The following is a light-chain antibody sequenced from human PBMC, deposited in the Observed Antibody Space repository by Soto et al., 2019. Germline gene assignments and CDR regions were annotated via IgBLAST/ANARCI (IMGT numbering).Light chain of an antibody. CDR2: AAS. Sequence: DIQLTQSPSFLSASVGDRVTITCRASQGISSYLAWYQQKPGKAPRLLIYAASTLQTGVPSRFSGSGSGTDFTLTISRLEPEDFAVYYCQQYGNSPQTFGQGTKVDI. CDR3: QQYGNSPQT. J-gene: IGKJ1*01. V-gene: IGKV1-9*01. CDR1: QGISSY.